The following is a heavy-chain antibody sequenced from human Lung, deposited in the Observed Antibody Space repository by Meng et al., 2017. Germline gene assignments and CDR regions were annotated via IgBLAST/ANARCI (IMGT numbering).Heavy chain of an antibody. CDR2: IKSKTDGGTT. V-gene: IGHV3-15*01. D-gene: IGHD3-22*01. Sequence: GESLKISCAASGFTFSNAWMSWVRQAPGKGLEWVGRIKSKTDGGTTDYAAPVKGRFTISRDDSKNTLYLQMNSLKTEDTAVYYCTTVTYYYDSSGYYPADYWGQGTLVTVSS. CDR1: GFTFSNAW. CDR3: TTVTYYYDSSGYYPADY. J-gene: IGHJ4*02.